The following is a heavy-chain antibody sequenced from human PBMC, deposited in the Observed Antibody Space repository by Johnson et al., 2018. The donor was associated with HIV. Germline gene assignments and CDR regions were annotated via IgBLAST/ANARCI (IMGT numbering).Heavy chain of an antibody. CDR3: AKGIAAAASGAFDI. V-gene: IGHV3-30*04. Sequence: QVQLVESGGGVVQPGRSLRLSCAASGFTFRTFPMHWVRQAPGKGLEWMAFISYNEDKKYYADSVKGRFTISRDNSKNILYLQMNSLRAEDTAVYYCAKGIAAAASGAFDIWGQGTMVTVSS. CDR2: ISYNEDKK. CDR1: GFTFRTFP. D-gene: IGHD6-13*01. J-gene: IGHJ3*02.